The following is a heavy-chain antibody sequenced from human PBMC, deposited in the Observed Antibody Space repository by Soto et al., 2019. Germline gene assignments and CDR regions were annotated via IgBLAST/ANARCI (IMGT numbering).Heavy chain of an antibody. V-gene: IGHV4-59*08. CDR3: ARRQKDIFTGYYNHHFYPYSLDV. CDR2: IYYSGST. Sequence: QVQLQESGPGLVKPSETLSLTCTVSGGSISSYYWSWIRQPPGKGLEWIGYIYYSGSTNYNPSLKRRVTISLDPYKNQFSLNPTSVTAADTAVDYCARRQKDIFTGYYNHHFYPYSLDVWGKGPTVTVSS. CDR1: GGSISSYY. J-gene: IGHJ6*03. D-gene: IGHD3-9*01.